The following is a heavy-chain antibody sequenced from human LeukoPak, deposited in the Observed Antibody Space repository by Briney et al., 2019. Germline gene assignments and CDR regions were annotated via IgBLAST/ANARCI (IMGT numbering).Heavy chain of an antibody. V-gene: IGHV3-11*01. D-gene: IGHD1-26*01. CDR1: GFTFSHYY. CDR2: IISSGSTI. J-gene: IGHJ4*02. CDR3: ARDWAIVGASAGDY. Sequence: GGSLRLSCAASGFTFSHYYMHWIRQAPGKGLEWVSHIISSGSTIYYADSVKGRFTISRDNAKNSLYLQMNSLRAEDTAVYYCARDWAIVGASAGDYWGQGTLVTVSS.